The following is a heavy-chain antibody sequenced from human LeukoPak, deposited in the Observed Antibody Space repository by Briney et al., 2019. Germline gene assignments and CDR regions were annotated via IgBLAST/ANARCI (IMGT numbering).Heavy chain of an antibody. CDR3: ARNPPRLWLGELLSRGPYYFDY. CDR1: GYTFTGYY. J-gene: IGHJ4*02. CDR2: INPNSGGT. V-gene: IGHV1-2*02. Sequence: ASVKVSCKASGYTFTGYYMHWVRQAPGQGLEWMGWINPNSGGTNYAQKFQGRVTMTRDTSVSTAYMELSRLRSDDTAVYYCARNPPRLWLGELLSRGPYYFDYWGQGTLVTVSS. D-gene: IGHD3-10*01.